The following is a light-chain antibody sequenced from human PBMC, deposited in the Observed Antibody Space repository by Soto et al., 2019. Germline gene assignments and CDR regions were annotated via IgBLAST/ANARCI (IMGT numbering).Light chain of an antibody. V-gene: IGLV2-11*01. CDR2: DVT. Sequence: QSVLTQHRSVSGSRGQSVTIYCTGTSSDVGIYNYVSWYQQSPGKAPKLIIYDVTKRPSGVPDRFSGSKSGNTASLTIAGLQAEDEADYYCCSYAGSYTMLFGGGTKVTVL. J-gene: IGLJ2*01. CDR1: SSDVGIYNY. CDR3: CSYAGSYTML.